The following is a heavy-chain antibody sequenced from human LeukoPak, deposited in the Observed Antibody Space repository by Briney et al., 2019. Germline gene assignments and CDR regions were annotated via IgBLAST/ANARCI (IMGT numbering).Heavy chain of an antibody. CDR2: IYPGDSDI. CDR3: ARGRYCGGSSCFTDY. J-gene: IGHJ4*02. Sequence: GESLKISCQASGYSFTNSWIGWVRQMPGKGLECMGIIYPGDSDIRYSPSFQGQVTISADKSISTAYLQWSSLKASDSAMYYCARGRYCGGSSCFTDYWGQGALVTVSS. D-gene: IGHD2-15*01. V-gene: IGHV5-51*01. CDR1: GYSFTNSW.